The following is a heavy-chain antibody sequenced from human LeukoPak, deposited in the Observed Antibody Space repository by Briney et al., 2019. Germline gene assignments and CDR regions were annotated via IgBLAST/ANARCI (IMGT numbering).Heavy chain of an antibody. J-gene: IGHJ5*02. D-gene: IGHD3-10*01. Sequence: GGSLRLSCAASGFTFSSYWMSWVRQAPGKGLGWVANIKQDGSEKYYVDSVKGRFTISRDNAKNSLYLRMNSLRAEDTAVYYCARDRNIRRYYGSGSYYHWGQGTLVTVSS. V-gene: IGHV3-7*01. CDR1: GFTFSSYW. CDR3: ARDRNIRRYYGSGSYYH. CDR2: IKQDGSEK.